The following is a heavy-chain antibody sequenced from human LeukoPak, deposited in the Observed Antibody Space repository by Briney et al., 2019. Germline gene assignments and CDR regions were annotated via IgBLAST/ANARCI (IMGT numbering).Heavy chain of an antibody. CDR2: ITSSSSYI. D-gene: IGHD3-22*01. V-gene: IGHV3-21*01. CDR3: ARGGHAYYDSSGYRYYFDY. J-gene: IGHJ4*02. Sequence: PGGSLRLSCEASGFTFSDYDMNWVRQAPGKGLEWVSSITSSSSYIYYADSVKGRFTFSRDNAKNSLYLQMNSLRAEDTAVYYCARGGHAYYDSSGYRYYFDYWGQGTLVTVSS. CDR1: GFTFSDYD.